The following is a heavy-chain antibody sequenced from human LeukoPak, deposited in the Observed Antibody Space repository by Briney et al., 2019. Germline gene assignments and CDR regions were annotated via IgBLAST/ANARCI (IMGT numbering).Heavy chain of an antibody. Sequence: GGSLRFSCEASGFTFSSHGMHWVRQPPGKGLEWVAVIWNDGSDKYYGDSVKGRFTVSRDNSKNTLYLQMDSLRAEDTAVYYCARGCGGTPGCYIIDNWGQGTLVTVSS. D-gene: IGHD2-21*01. J-gene: IGHJ4*02. CDR3: ARGCGGTPGCYIIDN. CDR1: GFTFSSHG. V-gene: IGHV3-33*01. CDR2: IWNDGSDK.